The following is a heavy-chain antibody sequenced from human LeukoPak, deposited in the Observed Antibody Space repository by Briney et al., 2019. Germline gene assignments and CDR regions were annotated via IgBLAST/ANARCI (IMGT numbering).Heavy chain of an antibody. Sequence: GGSLRLSCAASGFTVSSNYMSWVRQAPGKGLEWVSVIYSGGSTYYADSVKGRFTISRDNSKNTLYLQMSSLRAEDTAVYYCARAASGLPPWFDPWGQGTLVTVSS. J-gene: IGHJ5*02. CDR1: GFTVSSNY. CDR3: ARAASGLPPWFDP. CDR2: IYSGGST. V-gene: IGHV3-53*01. D-gene: IGHD1-26*01.